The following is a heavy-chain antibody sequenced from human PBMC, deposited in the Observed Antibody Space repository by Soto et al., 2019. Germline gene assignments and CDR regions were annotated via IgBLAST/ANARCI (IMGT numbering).Heavy chain of an antibody. CDR1: GFTFNSAW. CDR2: IKSWTDGGRV. J-gene: IGHJ4*02. V-gene: IGHV3-15*02. CDR3: TTWRREKACTSVSCYGDGAY. Sequence: EVPLVESGGALVKPGESLTPSRAASGFTFNSAWMTWVRQAPGKGLEWVGRIKSWTDGGRVDTVATVKGRLTISRDDSKNTFYRQMNSLKSEDTAVYYCTTWRREKACTSVSCYGDGAYWGQGTLVTVSS. D-gene: IGHD2-2*01.